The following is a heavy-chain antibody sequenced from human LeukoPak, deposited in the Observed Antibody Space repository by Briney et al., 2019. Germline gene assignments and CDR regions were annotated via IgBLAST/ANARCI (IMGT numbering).Heavy chain of an antibody. V-gene: IGHV3-30*18. Sequence: GGSLRLSCAASGFTFSSYGMHWVRQAPGKGLEWVAVISYDGSNKYYADSVKGRFTISRDNSKNTLYLQMNSLRAEDTAVYYCAKERNPKGIVVVWYYYYGMDVWGQGTTVTVSS. D-gene: IGHD2-15*01. CDR2: ISYDGSNK. J-gene: IGHJ6*02. CDR1: GFTFSSYG. CDR3: AKERNPKGIVVVWYYYYGMDV.